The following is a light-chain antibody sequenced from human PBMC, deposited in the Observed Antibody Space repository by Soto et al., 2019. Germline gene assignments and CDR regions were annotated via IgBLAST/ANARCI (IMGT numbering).Light chain of an antibody. V-gene: IGKV3-15*01. CDR1: QSISSN. CDR3: QQYNDWWT. J-gene: IGKJ1*01. Sequence: EIVLTHSPSTLSLSPVERATLSCRASQSISSNYLAWYQQKPGQPPRLLIYGASTRATGVPGRFSGSGSGTEFTLTISSLQSEDFAVYYCQQYNDWWTFGQGTKVDIK. CDR2: GAS.